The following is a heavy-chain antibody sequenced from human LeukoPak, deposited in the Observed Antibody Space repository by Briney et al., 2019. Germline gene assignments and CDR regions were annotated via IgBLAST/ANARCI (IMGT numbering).Heavy chain of an antibody. CDR2: ISYDGSNK. V-gene: IGHV3-30*03. J-gene: IGHJ4*02. CDR1: GFTFSSYG. CDR3: ASFDY. Sequence: GRSLRLSCAASGFTFSSYGMHWVRQAPGKGLEWVAVISYDGSNKYYAGSVKGRFTISRDNSRNTLYLQMNSLRAEDTAVYYCASFDYWGQGTLVTVSS.